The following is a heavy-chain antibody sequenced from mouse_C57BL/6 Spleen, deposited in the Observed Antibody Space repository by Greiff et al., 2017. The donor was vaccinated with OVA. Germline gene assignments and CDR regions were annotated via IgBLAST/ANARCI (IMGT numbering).Heavy chain of an antibody. CDR1: GYTFTDYN. D-gene: IGHD1-1*01. V-gene: IGHV1-22*01. CDR2: INPNNGGT. Sequence: VQLQQSGPELVKPGASVKMSCKASGYTFTDYNMHWVKQSHGKSLEWIGYINPNNGGTSYNQKFKGKATLTVNKSSSTAYMELRSLTSEDSAVYYCARESNYYGSRYYAMDYWGQGTSVTVSS. J-gene: IGHJ4*01. CDR3: ARESNYYGSRYYAMDY.